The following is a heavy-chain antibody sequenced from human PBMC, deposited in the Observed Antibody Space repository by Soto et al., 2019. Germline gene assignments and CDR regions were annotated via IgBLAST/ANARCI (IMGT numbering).Heavy chain of an antibody. CDR3: ARQPGGYNWNYYASRPYYYYYGMDV. Sequence: QLQLQESGPGLVKPSETLSLTCTVSGGSISSSSYYWGWIRQPPGKGLEWIGSIYYSGSTYYNPSLKSRVTISVDTSKNQFSLKLSSVTAADTAVYYCARQPGGYNWNYYASRPYYYYYGMDVWGQGTTVTVSS. V-gene: IGHV4-39*01. CDR2: IYYSGST. CDR1: GGSISSSSYY. J-gene: IGHJ6*02. D-gene: IGHD1-7*01.